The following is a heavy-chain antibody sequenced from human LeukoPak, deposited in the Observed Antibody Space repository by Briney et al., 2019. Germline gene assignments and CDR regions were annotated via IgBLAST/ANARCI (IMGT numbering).Heavy chain of an antibody. V-gene: IGHV3-23*01. D-gene: IGHD6-19*01. CDR3: AKDSRYIAVAGTLDY. Sequence: GGSLRLSCAASGFTFSSYAMSWVRQAPGKGLEWVSTISGSGGSTYYADSVKGRFTISRDNSKNMLYLQMNSLRAEDTAQYYCAKDSRYIAVAGTLDYWGQGTLVTVSS. J-gene: IGHJ4*02. CDR1: GFTFSSYA. CDR2: ISGSGGST.